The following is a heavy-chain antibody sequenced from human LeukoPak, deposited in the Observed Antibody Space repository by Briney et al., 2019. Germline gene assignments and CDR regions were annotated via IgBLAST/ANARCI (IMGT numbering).Heavy chain of an antibody. CDR2: INHSGST. CDR1: GGSFSGYY. V-gene: IGHV4-34*01. D-gene: IGHD3-3*01. Sequence: SETLSLTCAVYGGSFSGYYWSWIRQPPGKGLEWIGEINHSGSTDYNPSLKSRVTISVDTSKNQFSLKLSSVTAADTAVYYCARIPSYYDFWSGYYTFNWFDPWGQGTLVTVSS. CDR3: ARIPSYYDFWSGYYTFNWFDP. J-gene: IGHJ5*02.